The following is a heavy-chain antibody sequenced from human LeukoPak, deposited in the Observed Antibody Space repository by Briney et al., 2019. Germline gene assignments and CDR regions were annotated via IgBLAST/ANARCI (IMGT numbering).Heavy chain of an antibody. D-gene: IGHD5-24*01. Sequence: GGSLRLSCAASGFTVSSNYMSWVRQAPGKGLEWVSVIYSGGSTYYADSVKGRFTISRDNSKNTLYLQMNSLRAEDTAVYYCARDPSADGWFDPWGQGTQVTVSS. J-gene: IGHJ5*02. CDR2: IYSGGST. V-gene: IGHV3-53*01. CDR1: GFTVSSNY. CDR3: ARDPSADGWFDP.